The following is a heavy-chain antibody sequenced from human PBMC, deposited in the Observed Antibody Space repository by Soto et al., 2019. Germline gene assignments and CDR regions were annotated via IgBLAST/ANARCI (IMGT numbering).Heavy chain of an antibody. CDR2: FNPGGST. CDR3: ARSAASFGGASYLGA. J-gene: IGHJ5*02. CDR1: GGPFSGFF. D-gene: IGHD1-26*01. Sequence: SETLSLTCGVHGGPFSGFFWSWIRQSPGKGLEWIGEFNPGGSTTYNPSLKSRLTISADRSTSQVSLRLTSVTAADAAVYFCARSAASFGGASYLGAWGQGTLVTVSS. V-gene: IGHV4-34*01.